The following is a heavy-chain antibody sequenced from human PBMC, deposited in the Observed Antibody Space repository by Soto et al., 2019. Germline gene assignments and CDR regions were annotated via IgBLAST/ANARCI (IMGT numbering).Heavy chain of an antibody. V-gene: IGHV3-48*02. D-gene: IGHD2-21*01. Sequence: GGSLRLSCAASGFTFSTFGMNWVRQAPGKGLEWISYISSSSTTIFYGGSVEGRFTVSRDNAENSLYLQMNSLRDEDTAVYYRARDKGGAVIGLNWFDPWGHGTLVTVSS. CDR2: ISSSSTTI. J-gene: IGHJ5*02. CDR1: GFTFSTFG. CDR3: ARDKGGAVIGLNWFDP.